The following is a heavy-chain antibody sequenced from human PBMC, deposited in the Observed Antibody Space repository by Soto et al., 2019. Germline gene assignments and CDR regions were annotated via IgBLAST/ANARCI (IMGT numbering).Heavy chain of an antibody. CDR3: ARTPDIAPYYFDY. CDR1: GFTFSSYG. Sequence: QVQLVESGGGVVQPGRSLRLSCAASGFTFSSYGMHWVRQAPGKGLEWVAVIWYDGTNKYYAGSVKGRFTTSRDNSKHTLSLQTHSLRAEDTAVYYWARTPDIAPYYFDYWGQGSLVTVSS. V-gene: IGHV3-33*01. CDR2: IWYDGTNK. J-gene: IGHJ4*02. D-gene: IGHD2-15*01.